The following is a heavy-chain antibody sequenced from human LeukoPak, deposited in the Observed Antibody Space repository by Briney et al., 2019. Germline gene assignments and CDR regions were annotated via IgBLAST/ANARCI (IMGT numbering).Heavy chain of an antibody. D-gene: IGHD3-9*01. CDR2: IYYSGST. Sequence: SETLSLTCTVPGGSISSYYWSWIRQPPGKGLEWIGYIYYSGSTNYNPSLKSRVTISVDTSKNQFSLKLSSVTAADTAVYYCARDDLTGYYKSWGQGTLVTVSS. CDR3: ARDDLTGYYKS. V-gene: IGHV4-59*01. CDR1: GGSISSYY. J-gene: IGHJ5*02.